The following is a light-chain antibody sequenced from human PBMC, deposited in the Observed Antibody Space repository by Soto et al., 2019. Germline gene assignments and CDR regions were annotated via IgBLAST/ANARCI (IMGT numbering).Light chain of an antibody. Sequence: EIVLTQSPGALSLSPGERATLSCRASQSVSSSSLAWYQQKPGQAPRLLISDTSKRATGIPDRFSGSGSGTDFTLTSSRLEPEDFAVYYCQQYGSSVWTFGQGTKVEIK. CDR1: QSVSSSS. J-gene: IGKJ1*01. CDR2: DTS. V-gene: IGKV3-20*01. CDR3: QQYGSSVWT.